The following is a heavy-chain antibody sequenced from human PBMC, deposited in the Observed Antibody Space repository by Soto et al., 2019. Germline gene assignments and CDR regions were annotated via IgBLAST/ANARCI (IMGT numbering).Heavy chain of an antibody. CDR3: ARGDRYSGSYGAFDI. Sequence: SETLSLTCAVYGGSFSGYYWSWIRQPPGKGLAWIGEINHSGSTNYNPSLKSRVTISVDTSKNQFSLKLSSVTAADTAVYYCARGDRYSGSYGAFDIWGQGTMVTVSS. V-gene: IGHV4-34*01. CDR1: GGSFSGYY. CDR2: INHSGST. J-gene: IGHJ3*02. D-gene: IGHD1-26*01.